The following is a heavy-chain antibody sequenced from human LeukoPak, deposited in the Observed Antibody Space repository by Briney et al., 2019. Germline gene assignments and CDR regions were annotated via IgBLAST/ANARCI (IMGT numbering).Heavy chain of an antibody. D-gene: IGHD6-19*01. CDR1: GFTFSYYA. V-gene: IGHV3-23*01. CDR2: ISGGGDST. CDR3: AKEAQEYSSGWQDYYFDY. Sequence: QSGGSLRLSCAASGFTFSYYAMSRVRQAPGKGLEWVSGISGGGDSTYYADSVKGRFTISRDNSKNTVYLQMNSLRAEDTAVYYCAKEAQEYSSGWQDYYFDYWGQGTLVTVSS. J-gene: IGHJ4*02.